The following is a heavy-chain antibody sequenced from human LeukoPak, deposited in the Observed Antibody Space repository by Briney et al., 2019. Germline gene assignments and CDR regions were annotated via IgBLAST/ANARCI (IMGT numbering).Heavy chain of an antibody. Sequence: GGSLRLSCAASGFTFNSYAMSWVRQAPGRGLEWVSAISGSGGSTYYADSVKGRFTISRDNSKNTLYLQMNSLRAEDTAVYYCAKDPTSYCTNGVCYTPPYYFDYWGQGTLVTVSS. CDR1: GFTFNSYA. CDR3: AKDPTSYCTNGVCYTPPYYFDY. V-gene: IGHV3-23*01. CDR2: ISGSGGST. D-gene: IGHD2-8*01. J-gene: IGHJ4*02.